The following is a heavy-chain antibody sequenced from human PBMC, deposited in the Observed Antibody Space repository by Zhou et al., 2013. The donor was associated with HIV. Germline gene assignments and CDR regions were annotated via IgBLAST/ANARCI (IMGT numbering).Heavy chain of an antibody. CDR3: ARDAPLIGQI. CDR2: IIPVYGAT. V-gene: IGHV1-69*05. J-gene: IGHJ4*02. CDR1: GGTFSSFA. D-gene: IGHD3-10*01. Sequence: QVQLVQSGAEVKKPGSSVKVSCKASGGTFSSFAFSWVRQAPGQGLEWMGGIIPVYGATNYVQKFQGRVTITTDEFTSTVYMELSSLRSEDTAVYYCARDAPLIGQIWGQGTLITVAS.